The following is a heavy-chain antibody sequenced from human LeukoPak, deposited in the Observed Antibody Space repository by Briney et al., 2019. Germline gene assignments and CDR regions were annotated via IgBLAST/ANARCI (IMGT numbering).Heavy chain of an antibody. V-gene: IGHV4-59*01. CDR2: IYYCGST. D-gene: IGHD1/OR15-1a*01. CDR3: ARELDPTSTNNPHCYYHMDV. CDR1: GDSISAYS. Sequence: WETLSLTCTVSGDSISAYSWSWIRQPPGKGLEWVGFIYYCGSTNYNPSLQSRVTISMDTSKTWFSLNLTSVTAADTAVYYCARELDPTSTNNPHCYYHMDVWGKGTTVTVSS. J-gene: IGHJ6*03.